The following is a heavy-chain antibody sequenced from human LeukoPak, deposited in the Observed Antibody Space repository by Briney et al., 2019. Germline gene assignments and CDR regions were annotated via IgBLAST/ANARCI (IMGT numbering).Heavy chain of an antibody. CDR3: ARSRGVVSPDFGS. CDR1: GFTFNSYW. V-gene: IGHV3-13*01. J-gene: IGHJ4*02. CDR2: IGTADET. D-gene: IGHD4-23*01. Sequence: PGGSLRLSCAASGFTFNSYWIHWVRQVPGKGLEWVSAIGTADETYYPASVKGRFIVSRENAKRSFYLQMNNLRAGDTAVYYCARSRGVVSPDFGSWGQGTLVTVSS.